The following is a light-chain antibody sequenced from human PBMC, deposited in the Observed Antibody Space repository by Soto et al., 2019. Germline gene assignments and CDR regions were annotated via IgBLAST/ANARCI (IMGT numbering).Light chain of an antibody. CDR3: QQDNAWASIT. J-gene: IGKJ5*01. Sequence: EIVLTQSPDTLSVSPGERATLPCRASRSVSSSYLAWYQQKPGQAPRLLIYGASTRATGVPARFSGRGSGTEVSLIIIGLQSEDSAVFYCQQDNAWASITFGQGTRLEIK. CDR2: GAS. CDR1: RSVSSSY. V-gene: IGKV3-15*01.